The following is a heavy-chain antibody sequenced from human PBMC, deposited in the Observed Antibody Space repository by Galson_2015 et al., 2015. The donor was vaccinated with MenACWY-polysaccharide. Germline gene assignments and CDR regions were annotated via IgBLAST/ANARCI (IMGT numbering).Heavy chain of an antibody. CDR3: ARLPPVAPLGYYGMDV. CDR1: GGSISSSSYY. J-gene: IGHJ6*02. D-gene: IGHD6-19*01. V-gene: IGHV4-39*01. CDR2: IYYSGST. Sequence: SETLSLTCTVSGGSISSSSYYWGWIRQPPGKGLEWIGSIYYSGSTYYNPSLKSRVTISVDTSKNQFSLKLSSVTATDTAVYYCARLPPVAPLGYYGMDVWGQGTTVTVSS.